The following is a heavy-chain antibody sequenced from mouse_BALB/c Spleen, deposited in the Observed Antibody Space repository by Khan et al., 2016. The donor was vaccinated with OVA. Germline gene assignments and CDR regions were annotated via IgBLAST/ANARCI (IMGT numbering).Heavy chain of an antibody. CDR1: GFSFTTYT. D-gene: IGHD2-2*01. J-gene: IGHJ1*01. CDR2: INSGSSYT. Sequence: EVQLVESGGGLVRPGGSLKLSCAASGFSFTTYTMSWVRQTPGKRLEWVATINSGSSYTYYPDTVTGRFTISSDNAKNTLYLQMSSLRSEDTAISYCTRDGNDGHWYFDVWGAGTIVTVSS. CDR3: TRDGNDGHWYFDV. V-gene: IGHV5-6-4*01.